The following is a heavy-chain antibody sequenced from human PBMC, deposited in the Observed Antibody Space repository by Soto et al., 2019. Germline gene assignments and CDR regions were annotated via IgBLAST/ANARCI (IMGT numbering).Heavy chain of an antibody. Sequence: PSETLSLTCTVSGGSISSSSYYWGWIRQPQGKGLEWIGSIYYSGSTYYNPSLKSRVTISVDTSKNQFSLKLSSVTAADTAVYYCASPTIAFYNWFDPWGQGTLVTVSS. CDR2: IYYSGST. CDR3: ASPTIAFYNWFDP. D-gene: IGHD3-3*02. J-gene: IGHJ5*02. CDR1: GGSISSSSYY. V-gene: IGHV4-39*01.